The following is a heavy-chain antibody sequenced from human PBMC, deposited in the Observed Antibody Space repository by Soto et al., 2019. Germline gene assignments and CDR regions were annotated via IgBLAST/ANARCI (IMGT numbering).Heavy chain of an antibody. CDR1: GGSVTSDEDY. CDR2: ISNSGST. V-gene: IGHV4-30-4*01. D-gene: IGHD4-17*01. J-gene: IGHJ4*02. Sequence: PSETLSLTCTVSGGSVTSDEDYWSWIRQSPGKGLEWIGYISNSGSTGYNPSLKTRLSMSAVRSKNQFTMRLTSVTAADTAVYFGATESGSTYGYFDYWGQGTQVTVSS. CDR3: ATESGSTYGYFDY.